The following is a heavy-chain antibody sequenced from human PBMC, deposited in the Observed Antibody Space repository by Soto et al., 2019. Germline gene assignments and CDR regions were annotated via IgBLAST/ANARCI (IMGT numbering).Heavy chain of an antibody. CDR3: ARDPHYYDSSSYFV. V-gene: IGHV4-4*07. D-gene: IGHD3-22*01. J-gene: IGHJ4*02. Sequence: SETLSLTCTVSGGSISHYYWSWIRQPAGKGLEWIGRVSATGTTNYNPSLKSRVTMSVDTSKNQFPLKMTSVTAADTAVYYCARDPHYYDSSSYFVWGQGTLVTVSS. CDR1: GGSISHYY. CDR2: VSATGTT.